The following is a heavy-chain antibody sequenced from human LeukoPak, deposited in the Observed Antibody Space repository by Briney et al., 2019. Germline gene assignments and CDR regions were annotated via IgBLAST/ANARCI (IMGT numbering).Heavy chain of an antibody. CDR2: IYTSGST. D-gene: IGHD3-22*01. V-gene: IGHV4-61*02. CDR1: GGSISSGSYY. Sequence: SQTLSLTCTVSGGSISSGSYYWRWLRQPAGKGLEWIGRIYTSGSTNYNPSLKSRVTISVDTSKNQFSLKLSSVTAADTAVYYCARSQGALSPVNYYYYYMDVWGKGTTVTVSS. J-gene: IGHJ6*03. CDR3: ARSQGALSPVNYYYYYMDV.